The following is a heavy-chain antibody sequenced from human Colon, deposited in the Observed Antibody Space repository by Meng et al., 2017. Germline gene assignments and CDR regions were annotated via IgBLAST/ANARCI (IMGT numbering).Heavy chain of an antibody. V-gene: IGHV1-2*02. CDR2: INPDNGGT. J-gene: IGHJ5*02. Sequence: QLVQSGEEGKGPGDSMKVSCKASGGILTDYFIHWLRQAPGQGFEWMGWINPDNGGTNYAQKFHGRVTMTRDTSISTTYMEVSSLRSDDTAVYYCASGPNSGSFGPWGQGTLVTVSS. CDR3: ASGPNSGSFGP. CDR1: GGILTDYF. D-gene: IGHD1-26*01.